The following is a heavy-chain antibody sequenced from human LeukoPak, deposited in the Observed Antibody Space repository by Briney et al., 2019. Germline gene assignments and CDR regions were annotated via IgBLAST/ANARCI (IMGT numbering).Heavy chain of an antibody. D-gene: IGHD3-10*01. CDR3: ARTYYYGSGTRRNGFDI. Sequence: PSETLSLTCTVSGGSISSDNFYWGWIRQPPGKGLEWIGTIFYSGSTYYNPSLKSRVITSVDTSKKQFSLKLSSVTAADTAVYYCARTYYYGSGTRRNGFDIWGQGTMVTVSS. J-gene: IGHJ3*02. CDR2: IFYSGST. V-gene: IGHV4-39*01. CDR1: GGSISSDNFY.